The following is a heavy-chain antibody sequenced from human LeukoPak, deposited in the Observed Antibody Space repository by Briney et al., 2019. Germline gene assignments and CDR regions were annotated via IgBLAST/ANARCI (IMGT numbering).Heavy chain of an antibody. J-gene: IGHJ5*02. D-gene: IGHD2-21*02. CDR3: ARGPSRVTAAS. V-gene: IGHV3-48*03. CDR2: ISSSGTTI. CDR1: GFTFSSYE. Sequence: GGSLRLSCAASGFTFSSYEMNWVRQAPGKGLEWVSYISSSGTTIYYADSVKGRFTISRDNAKNSLYLQMNSLRAEDTAVYYCARGPSRVTAASWGQGTLVTVSS.